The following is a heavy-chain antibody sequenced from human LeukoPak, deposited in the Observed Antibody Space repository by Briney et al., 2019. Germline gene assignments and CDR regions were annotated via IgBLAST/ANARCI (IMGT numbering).Heavy chain of an antibody. CDR3: VKDRYCPEVTCFGGGFEY. J-gene: IGHJ4*02. CDR2: ISGSGGST. D-gene: IGHD2-8*02. Sequence: PGGSLRLSCAASGFTFSSYGMSWVRQAPGKGLEWVSTISGSGGSTHYADSVKGRFTISRDNSKNTLYLRLNSLRVEDTATYYCVKDRYCPEVTCFGGGFEYWGQGTLVVVSS. V-gene: IGHV3-23*01. CDR1: GFTFSSYG.